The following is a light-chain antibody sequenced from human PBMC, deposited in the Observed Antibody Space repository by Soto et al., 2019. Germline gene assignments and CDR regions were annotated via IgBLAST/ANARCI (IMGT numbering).Light chain of an antibody. Sequence: DIQMTQSPSTLSASVGDRVTITCRASHSINNLLAWYQQKPGKAPKLLIYKASNLESGVSSRFSGNGSGTEFTLTISSLQPDDFATYYCQQYTSYSPFGGGTKVEIK. CDR1: HSINNL. V-gene: IGKV1-5*03. CDR3: QQYTSYSP. J-gene: IGKJ4*02. CDR2: KAS.